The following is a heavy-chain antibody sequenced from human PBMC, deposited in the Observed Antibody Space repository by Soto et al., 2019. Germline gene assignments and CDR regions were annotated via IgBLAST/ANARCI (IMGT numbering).Heavy chain of an antibody. CDR2: ISRNGGST. V-gene: IGHV3-64*01. CDR1: GFTFSSYA. CDR3: ARSGLPFDY. J-gene: IGHJ4*02. D-gene: IGHD2-21*02. Sequence: EVQLVESGGGLVQPGGSLRLSCAASGFTFSSYAMHWVRQAPGKGLEYVSGISRNGGSTYYANSVKGRFTISRDNSKSTLYLQVCSLRAEDIAVYYCARSGLPFDYWCQGTLVTVSS.